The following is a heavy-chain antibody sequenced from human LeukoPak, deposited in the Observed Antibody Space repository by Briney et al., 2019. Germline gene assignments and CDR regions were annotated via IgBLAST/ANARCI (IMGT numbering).Heavy chain of an antibody. CDR2: IYYSENT. CDR1: GGSISRSGDY. Sequence: SETLSPTCSVSGGSISRSGDYWGWIRQPPGKGLEWIGSIYYSENTYFNPSLKSRVTISVDTSKNQFSLKLSSVTAADTAVYYCARHRDSSDWSLWYFDLWGRGTLVTVSS. CDR3: ARHRDSSDWSLWYFDL. V-gene: IGHV4-39*01. D-gene: IGHD6-19*01. J-gene: IGHJ2*01.